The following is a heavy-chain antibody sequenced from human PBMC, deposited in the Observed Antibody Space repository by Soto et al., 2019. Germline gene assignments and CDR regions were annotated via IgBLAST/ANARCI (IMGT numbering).Heavy chain of an antibody. CDR1: GYTFTSYC. D-gene: IGHD3-3*01. V-gene: IGHV1-18*01. J-gene: IGHJ6*03. CDR2: ISAYNGNT. Sequence: ASVKVSCKASGYTFTSYCISWVRHAPGQGLEWMGWISAYNGNTNYAQKLQGRVTMTTDTSTSTAYMELRSLRSDDTAVYYCARLREKITIFPGYMDVWGKGTTVTVSS. CDR3: ARLREKITIFPGYMDV.